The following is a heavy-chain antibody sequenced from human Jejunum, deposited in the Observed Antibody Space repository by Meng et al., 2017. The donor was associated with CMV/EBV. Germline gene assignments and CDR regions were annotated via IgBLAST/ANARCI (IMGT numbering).Heavy chain of an antibody. CDR3: ARNVYTYGFDAFDI. D-gene: IGHD5-18*01. V-gene: IGHV4-61*01. J-gene: IGHJ3*02. Sequence: GGAFSGGHYYWNWIRQPPGKGLEWIGYIYNSGSTDYNPSLKSRVTISLDTSKNQFSLKLSSLTAADTAVYYCARNVYTYGFDAFDIWGQGTMVTVSS. CDR2: IYNSGST. CDR1: GGAFSGGHYY.